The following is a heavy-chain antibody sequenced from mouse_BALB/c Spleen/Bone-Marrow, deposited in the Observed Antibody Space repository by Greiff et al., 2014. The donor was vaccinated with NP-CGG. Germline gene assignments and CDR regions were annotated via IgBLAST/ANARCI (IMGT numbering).Heavy chain of an antibody. CDR2: INPYNGET. D-gene: IGHD2-4*01. Sequence: QVKLLQSGPELVRPGASVKMSCKASGYTFTNYWMYWVKQRHGQGLEWIGVINPYNGETSLNQKFKDKATLNVDKSSKTAYMKLTSLTSEDSAVYYCAELKNYGQRYYYAMDYWGQGTSVTVSS. CDR3: AELKNYGQRYYYAMDY. V-gene: IGHV1S126*01. J-gene: IGHJ4*01. CDR1: GYTFTNYW.